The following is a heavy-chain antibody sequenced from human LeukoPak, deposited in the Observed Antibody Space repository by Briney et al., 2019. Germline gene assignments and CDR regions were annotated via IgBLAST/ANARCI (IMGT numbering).Heavy chain of an antibody. CDR2: IIPILGIP. Sequence: SVKVSCKASGGSFSSYTINWVRQAPGQGLEWMGRIIPILGIPQYSQRFQGRVTITADTSASTAYMELSSLGSEDTAVYYCARETSGGGYWAQGTLVTVSS. CDR1: GGSFSSYT. CDR3: ARETSGGGY. J-gene: IGHJ4*02. V-gene: IGHV1-69*04. D-gene: IGHD2-15*01.